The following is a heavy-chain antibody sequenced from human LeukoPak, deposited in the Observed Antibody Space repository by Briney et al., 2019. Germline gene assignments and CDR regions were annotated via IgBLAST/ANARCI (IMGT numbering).Heavy chain of an antibody. Sequence: SETLSLTCAVYGGSFSGYYWSWIRQPPGKGLEWIGEINHSGSTNYNPSLKSRVTISVDTSKNQFSLKLSSVTAADTAVYYCARGIVVVPAAGEAANWFDPWGQGTLVSVSS. CDR2: INHSGST. V-gene: IGHV4-34*01. D-gene: IGHD2-2*01. CDR1: GGSFSGYY. J-gene: IGHJ5*02. CDR3: ARGIVVVPAAGEAANWFDP.